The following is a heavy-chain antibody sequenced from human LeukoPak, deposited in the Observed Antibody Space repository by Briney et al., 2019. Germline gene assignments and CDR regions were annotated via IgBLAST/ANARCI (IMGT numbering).Heavy chain of an antibody. CDR2: VSGSGGST. V-gene: IGHV3-23*01. CDR1: GFTFSSYD. D-gene: IGHD2-15*01. J-gene: IGHJ6*03. Sequence: GGSLRLSCAASGFTFSSYDMHWVRQAPGKGLEWVSGVSGSGGSTYYADSVKGRFTISRDNSKNTLYLQMNTLRAEDTAAYYRVRIYYYYYMDVWGKGTTVTVSS. CDR3: VRIYYYYYMDV.